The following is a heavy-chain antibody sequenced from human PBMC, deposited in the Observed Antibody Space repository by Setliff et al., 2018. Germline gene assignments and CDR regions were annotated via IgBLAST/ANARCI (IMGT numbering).Heavy chain of an antibody. CDR3: ARDLRTGTTVFYYYYYMDV. D-gene: IGHD1-7*01. CDR2: IYYSGST. V-gene: IGHV4-39*07. Sequence: SETLSLTCTVPGGSISSSSCYWGWIRQPPGKGLEWIGSIYYSGSTYYNPSLKSRVTISVDTSKNQFSLKLSSVTAADTAVYYCARDLRTGTTVFYYYYYMDVWGKGTTVTVSS. CDR1: GGSISSSSCY. J-gene: IGHJ6*03.